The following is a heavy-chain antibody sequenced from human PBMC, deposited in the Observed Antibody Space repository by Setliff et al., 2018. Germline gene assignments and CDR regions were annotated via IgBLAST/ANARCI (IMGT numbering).Heavy chain of an antibody. D-gene: IGHD3-22*01. V-gene: IGHV1-18*01. Sequence: ASVKVSCKASGYTFTSYGISWVRQAPGQGLEWMGWISAYNGNTNYAQKLQGRVTMTTDTSTSTAYMELRSLRSDDTAVYYCARPPYYYDSSGYLDYWGQGILVTVSS. CDR2: ISAYNGNT. CDR1: GYTFTSYG. J-gene: IGHJ4*02. CDR3: ARPPYYYDSSGYLDY.